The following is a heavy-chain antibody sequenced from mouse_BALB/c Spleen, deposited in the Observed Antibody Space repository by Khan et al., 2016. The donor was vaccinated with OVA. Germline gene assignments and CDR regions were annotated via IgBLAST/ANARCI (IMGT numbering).Heavy chain of an antibody. CDR1: GYTFTDYV. J-gene: IGHJ3*01. Sequence: VQLQESGPELVKPGASVKMSCKASGYTFTDYVINRVKQRTGQGLEWIGEIYPGSGTTYYNEKFKGKATLTADKSSHTAYMQLSSLTSEDSAVYFCAKNYASWFAYWGQGTLVTVSA. V-gene: IGHV1-77*01. CDR3: AKNYASWFAY. CDR2: IYPGSGTT.